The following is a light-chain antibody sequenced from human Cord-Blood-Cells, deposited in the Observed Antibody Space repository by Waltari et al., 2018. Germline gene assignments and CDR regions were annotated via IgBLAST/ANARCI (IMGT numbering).Light chain of an antibody. J-gene: IGKJ2*01. V-gene: IGKV1-39*01. CDR3: QQSYSTPYT. CDR2: SSS. CDR1: QSISSY. Sequence: DIQMSQYPSSLSASVGDRVTITCRESQSISSYLNWYQQKPWKAPKLLIYSSSSLQSGVPSRFSRSVSWTDFTLTISSRQPEDFATYYSQQSYSTPYTFGQWTKLESK.